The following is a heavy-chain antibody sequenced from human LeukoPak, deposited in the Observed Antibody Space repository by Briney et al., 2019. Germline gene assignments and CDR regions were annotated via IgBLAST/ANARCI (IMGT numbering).Heavy chain of an antibody. D-gene: IGHD5-12*01. V-gene: IGHV1-18*04. CDR3: ARDQGRGYSGSDFDY. Sequence: ASVKVSCKASGYTFTGYYMHWVRQAPGQGLEWMGWISAYNGNTNYAQKLQGRVTMTTDTSTSTAYMELRSLRSDDTAVYYCARDQGRGYSGSDFDYWGQGTLVTVSS. CDR2: ISAYNGNT. CDR1: GYTFTGYY. J-gene: IGHJ4*02.